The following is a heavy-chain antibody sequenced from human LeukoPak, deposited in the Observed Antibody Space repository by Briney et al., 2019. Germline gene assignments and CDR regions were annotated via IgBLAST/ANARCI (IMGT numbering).Heavy chain of an antibody. Sequence: SETLSLTCTVSGGSISSYYWSWVRQPPGKGLEWIGNIYYSGSTNYNTSLKRGVTISVDKSKKQFSLKLSSVTAADTAVYYCTRGSIAYYYMDVWGKGTTVTISS. CDR1: GGSISSYY. CDR3: TRGSIAYYYMDV. V-gene: IGHV4-59*01. D-gene: IGHD3-22*01. J-gene: IGHJ6*03. CDR2: IYYSGST.